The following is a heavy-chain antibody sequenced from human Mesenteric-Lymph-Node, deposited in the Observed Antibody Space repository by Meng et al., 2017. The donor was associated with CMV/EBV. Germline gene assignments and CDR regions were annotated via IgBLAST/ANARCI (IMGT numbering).Heavy chain of an antibody. CDR3: AGGYGWFDP. V-gene: IGHV3-69-1*01. J-gene: IGHJ5*02. CDR2: ISDTSTI. D-gene: IGHD3-16*01. CDR1: GFIFSDYY. Sequence: GESLKISCAASGFIFSDYYMNGVRQAPGEGLDWVSSISDTSTISYADSVKGRFTISRDNSKNTLYLQMNSLRAEDTAVYYCAGGYGWFDPWGQGTLVTVSS.